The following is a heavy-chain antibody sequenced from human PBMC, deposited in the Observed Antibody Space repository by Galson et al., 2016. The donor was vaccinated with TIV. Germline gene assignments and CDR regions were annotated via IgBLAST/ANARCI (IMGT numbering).Heavy chain of an antibody. J-gene: IGHJ4*03. CDR3: SRATPSDFGVVMTFDY. Sequence: CAISGDSVSSNSAAWNWIRQSPSRGLEWLGRTYYRSKWYNDYALSVKSRITINPNTSKNQVSLQLHSVTPEDTAVYYCSRATPSDFGVVMTFDYWGQGTLVPVSS. CDR2: TYYRSKWYN. V-gene: IGHV6-1*01. D-gene: IGHD3-3*01. CDR1: GDSVSSNSAA.